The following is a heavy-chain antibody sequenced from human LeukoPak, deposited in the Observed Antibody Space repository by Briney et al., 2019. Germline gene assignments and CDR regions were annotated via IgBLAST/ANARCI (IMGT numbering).Heavy chain of an antibody. CDR3: ARDGAIFGVVIA. J-gene: IGHJ5*02. CDR2: ISGSVGST. D-gene: IGHD3-3*01. V-gene: IGHV3-23*01. CDR1: GFTFSSYA. Sequence: GGSLRLSCAASGFTFSSYAMSWVRQPPGKGLEWVSGISGSVGSTYFADSVKGRFTISRDNSKNTLYLQMNSLRAEDTAVYYCARDGAIFGVVIAWGQGTLVTVSS.